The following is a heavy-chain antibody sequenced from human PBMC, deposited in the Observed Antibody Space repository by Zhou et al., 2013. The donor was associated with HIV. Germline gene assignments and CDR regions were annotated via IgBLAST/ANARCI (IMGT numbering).Heavy chain of an antibody. J-gene: IGHJ4*02. CDR3: ARQIVAANVGGYYFDY. CDR1: GGSISNSGYY. Sequence: QVQLQESGPGLVKPSETLSLTCSVSGGSISNSGYYWGWIRQPPGKGLEWLGSIYYSGRTYDNPSLKSRVTMSVDTSKNQFSLKLRSVTAADTAVYYCARQIVAANVGGYYFDYWGQGTLVTVSS. CDR2: IYYSGRT. D-gene: IGHD5-12*01. V-gene: IGHV4-39*01.